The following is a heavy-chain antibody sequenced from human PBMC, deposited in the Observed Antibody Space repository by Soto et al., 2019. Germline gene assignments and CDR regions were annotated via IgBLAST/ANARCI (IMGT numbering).Heavy chain of an antibody. V-gene: IGHV4-39*07. Sequence: PSETLSLTCTVSGGSISNPIYYWAWIRQPPGKGLEWIGSIFYSGNTYYNPSLKSRVTMSVDTSKNQFSLKLCSVTAADTAVYYCARGGRWGDYGDYVGAFDIWGQGTMVTVSS. J-gene: IGHJ3*02. D-gene: IGHD4-17*01. CDR2: IFYSGNT. CDR3: ARGGRWGDYGDYVGAFDI. CDR1: GGSISNPIYY.